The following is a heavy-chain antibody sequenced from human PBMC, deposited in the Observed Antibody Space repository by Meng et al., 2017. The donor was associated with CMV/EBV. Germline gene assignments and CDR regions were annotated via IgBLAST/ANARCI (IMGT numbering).Heavy chain of an antibody. CDR3: ARALLAGTTFLVFDP. J-gene: IGHJ5*02. Sequence: SETLSLTCTVSGGSISSYYWSWIRQPPEKGLEWIGYIYYSGSTNYNPSLKSRVTISVDTSKNQFSLKLSSVTAADTAVYYCARALLAGTTFLVFDPWGQGTLVTVSS. CDR2: IYYSGST. D-gene: IGHD1-7*01. CDR1: GGSISSYY. V-gene: IGHV4-59*01.